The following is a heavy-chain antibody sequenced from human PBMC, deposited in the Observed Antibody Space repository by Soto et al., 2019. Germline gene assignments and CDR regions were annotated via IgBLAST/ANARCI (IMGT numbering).Heavy chain of an antibody. J-gene: IGHJ4*02. V-gene: IGHV1-18*01. CDR2: ISAYNGNT. D-gene: IGHD3-9*01. CDR3: ARTYDILTGYVYYFDY. CDR1: GYTFTSYG. Sequence: GASVKVSCKASGYTFTSYGISWVRQAPGQGLEWMGWISAYNGNTNYAQKLQGRVTMTTDTSTSTAYMELRSLRSDDTAVYYCARTYDILTGYVYYFDYWGQGTLVTSPQ.